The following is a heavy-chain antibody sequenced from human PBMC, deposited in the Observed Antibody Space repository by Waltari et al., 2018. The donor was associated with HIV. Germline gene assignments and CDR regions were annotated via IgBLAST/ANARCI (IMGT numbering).Heavy chain of an antibody. V-gene: IGHV5-51*03. D-gene: IGHD2-8*01. CDR3: TKGMYANQDYFDN. CDR1: GYSFATHW. J-gene: IGHJ4*02. Sequence: EVQLVQSGAEGKKPGESLKSSGTGAGYSFATHWIGWVRQMPGKGLEWMGIIYPGDSDTRYSPSFQGQVTISADKSIRTAYLQWSSLKASDTAMYYCTKGMYANQDYFDNWGQGTLVTVSS. CDR2: IYPGDSDT.